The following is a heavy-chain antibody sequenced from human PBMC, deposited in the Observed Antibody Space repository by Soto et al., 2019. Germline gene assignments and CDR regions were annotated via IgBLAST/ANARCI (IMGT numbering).Heavy chain of an antibody. CDR3: ARGIFFTIFEVALIKRYYMDV. J-gene: IGHJ6*03. V-gene: IGHV1-8*01. CDR2: MNPNSGNT. Sequence: GASVKVSCKASGYTFSSYDINWVRQATGQGLEWMRWMNPNSGNTGYAQKFQGRVTMTRNTSISTAYMELSSLRSEDTAVYYCARGIFFTIFEVALIKRYYMDVWGKGTTVTVSS. CDR1: GYTFSSYD. D-gene: IGHD3-3*01.